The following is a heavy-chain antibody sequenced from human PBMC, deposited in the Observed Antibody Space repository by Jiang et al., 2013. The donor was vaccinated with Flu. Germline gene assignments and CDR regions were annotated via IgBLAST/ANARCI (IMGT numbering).Heavy chain of an antibody. D-gene: IGHD2-2*02. CDR1: GFTFSSYG. Sequence: VQLVESGGGVVQPGRSLRLSCAASGFTFSSYGMHWVRQAPGKGLEWVAVISYDGSNKYYADSVKGRFTISRDNSKNTLYLQMNSLRAEDTAVYYCAKVVVPAAILLYYYGMDVWGQGTTVTVSS. CDR2: ISYDGSNK. V-gene: IGHV3-30*18. J-gene: IGHJ6*02. CDR3: AKVVVPAAILLYYYGMDV.